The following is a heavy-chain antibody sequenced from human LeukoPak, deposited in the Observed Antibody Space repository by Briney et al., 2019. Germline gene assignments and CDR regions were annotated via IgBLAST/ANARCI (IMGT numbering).Heavy chain of an antibody. Sequence: PGASLRLSCAASRFTFSSYGMSWVRQAPGKGLEWVSGISGSGGSTYYADSVKGRFTISRDNSKNTLYLQMNSLRAEGTDVYYCAKDRLPLSSAYYYLPFDYWGQGTLVTVSS. CDR3: AKDRLPLSSAYYYLPFDY. CDR2: ISGSGGST. D-gene: IGHD3-22*01. V-gene: IGHV3-23*01. J-gene: IGHJ4*02. CDR1: RFTFSSYG.